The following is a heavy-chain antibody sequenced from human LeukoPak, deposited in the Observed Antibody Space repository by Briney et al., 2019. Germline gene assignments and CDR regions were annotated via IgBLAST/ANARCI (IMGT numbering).Heavy chain of an antibody. J-gene: IGHJ4*02. CDR2: IYYSGST. CDR1: GGSISSYY. Sequence: SETLSLTCTVSGGSISSYYWSWIRQPPGKGLEWIGYIYYSGSTNYNPSLKNRVTISVDTSKNQFSLKLSSVTAADTAVYYCARENHDYGDFSFFDYWGQGTLVTVSS. CDR3: ARENHDYGDFSFFDY. D-gene: IGHD4-17*01. V-gene: IGHV4-59*01.